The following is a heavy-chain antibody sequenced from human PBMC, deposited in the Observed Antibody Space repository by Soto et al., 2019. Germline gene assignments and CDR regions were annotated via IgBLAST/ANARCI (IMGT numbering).Heavy chain of an antibody. Sequence: GGSLRLSCTVSAVAFNNYGINWVRQAPGKGLEWVSLISKSDYTYYSDSVKGRFTISRDNAKNSVSLQMNTLRVEDTAVYYCAREDSIIIPAVSDFWGQGTLVTVSS. CDR1: AVAFNNYG. CDR3: AREDSIIIPAVSDF. D-gene: IGHD2-2*01. CDR2: ISKSDYT. J-gene: IGHJ4*02. V-gene: IGHV3-21*01.